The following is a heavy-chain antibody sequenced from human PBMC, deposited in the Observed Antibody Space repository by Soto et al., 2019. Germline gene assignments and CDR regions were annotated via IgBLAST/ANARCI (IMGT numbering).Heavy chain of an antibody. V-gene: IGHV1-69*01. Sequence: QVQLVQSGAEVKKPGSSVKVSCKASGGTFSSYAISWVRQAPGQGLEWMGGIIPIFGTANYAQKFQGRVTITADESTSTAYMELSSLRSEDTAVYYCARGAVAARPYYFDYWGQGPLVTVSS. D-gene: IGHD6-6*01. CDR1: GGTFSSYA. CDR2: IIPIFGTA. J-gene: IGHJ4*02. CDR3: ARGAVAARPYYFDY.